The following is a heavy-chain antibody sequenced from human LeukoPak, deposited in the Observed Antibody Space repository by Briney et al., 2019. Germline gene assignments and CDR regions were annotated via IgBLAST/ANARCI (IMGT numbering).Heavy chain of an antibody. J-gene: IGHJ4*02. V-gene: IGHV1-2*02. Sequence: ASVKVSCKASGYTFTGYYIHWVRQAPGQGLEWMGWINPNTGGTKYVQRFQGRVTMTRDTSINTAYMELSSLISDDTAMYYCARVRIAAGAEGFDSWGQGTLVTVSS. CDR1: GYTFTGYY. CDR2: INPNTGGT. CDR3: ARVRIAAGAEGFDS. D-gene: IGHD6-13*01.